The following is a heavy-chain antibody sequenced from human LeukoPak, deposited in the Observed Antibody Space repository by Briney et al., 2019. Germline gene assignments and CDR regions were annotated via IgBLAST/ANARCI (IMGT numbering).Heavy chain of an antibody. J-gene: IGHJ4*02. V-gene: IGHV3-11*04. CDR2: INRNCYGV. CDR3: ARDGDQLYEVYDY. Sequence: SVRLFCAASGFTFHNYYKGWVRGASAKGRVGVSYINRNCYGVYYADSVNGRFTISRDNDKKSLFLEMNSLGVDDTAVYYCARDGDQLYEVYDYWGQGTLVTVAS. CDR1: GFTFHNYY. D-gene: IGHD2-8*01.